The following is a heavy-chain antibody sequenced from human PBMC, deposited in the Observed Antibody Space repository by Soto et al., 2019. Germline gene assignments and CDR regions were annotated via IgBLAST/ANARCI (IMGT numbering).Heavy chain of an antibody. CDR1: GYTFTNYD. CDR2: MNPDSGDT. Sequence: QVQLVQSGAEVKKPGASVKVSCKASGYTFTNYDINWVRQATGQGLEWMGWMNPDSGDTRYAQKFQGRVTMTRDTCISTAYMELSSLRSEDTAVYYCARGRRDYYDSGDWVPLGYWGHGTLFTVSS. CDR3: ARGRRDYYDSGDWVPLGY. D-gene: IGHD3-22*01. J-gene: IGHJ4*01. V-gene: IGHV1-8*01.